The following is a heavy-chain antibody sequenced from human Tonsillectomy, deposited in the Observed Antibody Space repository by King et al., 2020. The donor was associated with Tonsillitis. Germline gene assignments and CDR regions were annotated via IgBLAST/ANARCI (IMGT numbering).Heavy chain of an antibody. Sequence: VQLQESGPGLVKPSETLSLTCTVSGGSISSYYWSLIRQPPGKGLEWIGYIYDSGSTNYNPSLKSRGTISVDTSKNQLSLKLSSVTAADTAVYYCARGSNIAAAGTGYYFDYWGQGTLVTVSS. V-gene: IGHV4-59*01. CDR3: ARGSNIAAAGTGYYFDY. CDR1: GGSISSYY. CDR2: IYDSGST. D-gene: IGHD6-13*01. J-gene: IGHJ4*02.